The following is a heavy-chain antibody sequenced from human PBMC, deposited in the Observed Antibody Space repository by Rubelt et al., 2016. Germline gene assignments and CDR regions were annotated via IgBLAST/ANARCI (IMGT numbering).Heavy chain of an antibody. D-gene: IGHD3-16*02. Sequence: CAASGFTFSSYWMHWVRQAQGKGLLWVSRINSDGSSTSYADSVKGRFTISRDNAKNTLYLQMSSLRAEDTAVSYCVQALYDYVWWSYRYGYWGQGTLVTVSS. J-gene: IGHJ4*02. V-gene: IGHV3-74*01. CDR2: INSDGSST. CDR3: VQALYDYVWWSYRYGY. CDR1: GFTFSSYW.